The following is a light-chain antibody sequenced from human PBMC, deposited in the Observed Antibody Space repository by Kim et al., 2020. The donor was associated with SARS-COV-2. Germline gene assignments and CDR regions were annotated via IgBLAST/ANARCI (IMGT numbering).Light chain of an antibody. CDR2: KAS. V-gene: IGKV1-5*03. Sequence: DIQMTQSPSTLSASVGDRVTITCRASQSISSWLAWYQQKPGKAPKLLIYKASSLESGVPSRFSGSGSGTEFTLTISSLQPDDFATYYCQQYNTQYTFGQGTTLEI. CDR3: QQYNTQYT. J-gene: IGKJ2*01. CDR1: QSISSW.